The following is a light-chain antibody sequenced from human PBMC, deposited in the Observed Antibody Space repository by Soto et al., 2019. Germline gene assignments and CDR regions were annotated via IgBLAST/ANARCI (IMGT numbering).Light chain of an antibody. Sequence: EIVLTQSPATLSLSPGERATLSCRASQSVSSYLAWYQQKPGQAPRLLIYDASNRATGIPARFSGSGSGTDFTLTISSLEPEDFAVYYCQQRSNWPSFGSGTNVDIK. CDR1: QSVSSY. V-gene: IGKV3-11*01. CDR3: QQRSNWPS. J-gene: IGKJ3*01. CDR2: DAS.